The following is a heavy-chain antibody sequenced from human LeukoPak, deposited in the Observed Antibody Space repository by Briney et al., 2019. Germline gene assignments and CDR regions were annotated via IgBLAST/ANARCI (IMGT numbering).Heavy chain of an antibody. Sequence: SETLSLTCTVSGGSVSSGSYYWSWIRQPAGKGLEWIGRIYTSGSTNYNPSLKSRVTISVDTSKNQFSLKLSSVTAADTAVYYCAREEDPYYGSGSYPPDYWGQGTLVTVSS. CDR1: GGSVSSGSYY. J-gene: IGHJ4*02. CDR2: IYTSGST. CDR3: AREEDPYYGSGSYPPDY. D-gene: IGHD3-10*01. V-gene: IGHV4-61*02.